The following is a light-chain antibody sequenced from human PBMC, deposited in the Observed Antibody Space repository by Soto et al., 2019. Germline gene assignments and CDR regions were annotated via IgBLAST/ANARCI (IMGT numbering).Light chain of an antibody. V-gene: IGKV3-20*01. CDR3: QQYGSSPWP. Sequence: SPATLSLSEKERANLSCRASQSVSSYLAWYQQKPGQAPRLLIYGASSRATGTPDRFSGSGSGTDFTLTISRLEPEDFAVYYCQQYGSSPWPFGQG. CDR1: QSVSSY. J-gene: IGKJ1*01. CDR2: GAS.